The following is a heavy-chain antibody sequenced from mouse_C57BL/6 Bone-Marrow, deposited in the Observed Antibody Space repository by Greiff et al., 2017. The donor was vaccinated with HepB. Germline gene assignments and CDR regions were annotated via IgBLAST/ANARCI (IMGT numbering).Heavy chain of an antibody. CDR3: TTTVPWFAY. V-gene: IGHV14-4*01. CDR2: IDPENGDT. CDR1: GFNIKDDY. Sequence: VQLKESGAELVRPGASVKLSCTASGFNIKDDYMHWVKQRPEQGLEWIGWIDPENGDTEYASKFQGKATITADTSSNTAYLQLSSLTSEDTAVLYCTTTVPWFAYWGQGTLVTVCA. J-gene: IGHJ3*01. D-gene: IGHD1-1*01.